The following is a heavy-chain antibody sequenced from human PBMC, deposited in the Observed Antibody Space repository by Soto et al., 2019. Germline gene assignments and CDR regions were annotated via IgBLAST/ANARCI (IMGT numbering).Heavy chain of an antibody. V-gene: IGHV4-39*01. J-gene: IGHJ4*02. CDR1: GGSISSSSYY. D-gene: IGHD3-10*01. Sequence: SETLSLTCTVSGGSISSSSYYCGWIRQPPGKGLEWIGSIYYSGSTYYNPSLKSRVTISVDTSKNQFSLKLSSVTAADTAVYYCARLVPYGSGSYDFDYWGQGTLVTVSS. CDR3: ARLVPYGSGSYDFDY. CDR2: IYYSGST.